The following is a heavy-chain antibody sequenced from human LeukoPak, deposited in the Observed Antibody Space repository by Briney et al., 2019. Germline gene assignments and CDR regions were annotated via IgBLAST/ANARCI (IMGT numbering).Heavy chain of an antibody. CDR3: ARAVSVITGGFDY. Sequence: GGSLRLSCAASGFTFSSYEMNWVRQAPGKGLEWVSYISSSGSTIHYADSVKGRFTISRDNAKNSLYLQMNSLRAEDTAVYYCARAVSVITGGFDYWGQGTLVTVSS. D-gene: IGHD3-22*01. V-gene: IGHV3-48*03. CDR2: ISSSGSTI. J-gene: IGHJ4*02. CDR1: GFTFSSYE.